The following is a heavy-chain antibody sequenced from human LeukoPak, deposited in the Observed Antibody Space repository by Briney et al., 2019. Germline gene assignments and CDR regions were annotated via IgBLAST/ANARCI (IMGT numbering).Heavy chain of an antibody. CDR3: ARQETTVTSPFDY. V-gene: IGHV6-1*01. CDR1: GDSASSNSAA. CDR2: TYYRYKWYN. Sequence: SQTLSLTSAISGDSASSNSAAWNWISQSPSRGLEWLGRTYYRYKWYNDYAVSVKSRIAIDPDTSKSQFSLQLNSVTAEDTAVYYCARQETTVTSPFDYWGQGTLVTVSS. D-gene: IGHD4-17*01. J-gene: IGHJ4*02.